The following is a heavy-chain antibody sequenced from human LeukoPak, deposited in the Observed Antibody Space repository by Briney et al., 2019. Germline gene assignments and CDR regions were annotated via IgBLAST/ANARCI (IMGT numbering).Heavy chain of an antibody. CDR1: GFTFSSYA. J-gene: IGHJ6*02. CDR3: AKVPGWVVVVPAATHSPMDV. V-gene: IGHV3-23*01. CDR2: ISGSGGST. D-gene: IGHD2-2*01. Sequence: QSGGSLRLSCAASGFTFSSYAMSWVRQAPGKGLEWVSAISGSGGSTYYADSVKGGFTISRDNSKNTLYLQMNSLRAEDTAVYYCAKVPGWVVVVPAATHSPMDVWGQGTTVTVSS.